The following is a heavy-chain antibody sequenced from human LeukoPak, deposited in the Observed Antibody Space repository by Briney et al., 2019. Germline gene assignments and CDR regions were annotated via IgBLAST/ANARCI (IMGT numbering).Heavy chain of an antibody. Sequence: PGGSLRLSCAASGFTFSSYAMHWVRQAPGKGLEWVAVISYDGSNKYYADSVKGRFTISRDNSKNTLYLQMNSLRAEDTAVYYCARDQGYYGSESSPSTFDYWGQGTLVTVSS. D-gene: IGHD3-10*01. V-gene: IGHV3-30*04. J-gene: IGHJ4*02. CDR3: ARDQGYYGSESSPSTFDY. CDR2: ISYDGSNK. CDR1: GFTFSSYA.